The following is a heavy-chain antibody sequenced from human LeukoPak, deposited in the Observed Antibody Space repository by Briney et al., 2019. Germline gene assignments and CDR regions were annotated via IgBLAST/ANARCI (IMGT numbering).Heavy chain of an antibody. D-gene: IGHD2-15*01. Sequence: ASVKVPCKASGYTFTGYYMHWVRQAPGQGLEWMGRINPNSGGTNYAQKFQGRVTMTRDTSISTAYMELSRLRSDDTAVYYCARERYCSGGSCYQEFDYWGQGTLVTVSS. CDR2: INPNSGGT. J-gene: IGHJ4*02. CDR3: ARERYCSGGSCYQEFDY. CDR1: GYTFTGYY. V-gene: IGHV1-2*06.